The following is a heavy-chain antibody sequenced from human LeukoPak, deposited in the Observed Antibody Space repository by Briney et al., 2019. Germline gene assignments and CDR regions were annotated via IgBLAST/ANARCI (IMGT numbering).Heavy chain of an antibody. CDR1: GYTFTSYY. CDR3: ARVFAPYSSGYYYDFDY. D-gene: IGHD3-22*01. V-gene: IGHV1-46*01. CDR2: INPSGGST. J-gene: IGHJ4*02. Sequence: ASVKVSCKASGYTFTSYYMHWVRQAPGQGLEWMGIINPSGGSTSYAQKFQGRVTMTRDTSTSTVYMELSSLRSEDTAVYYCARVFAPYSSGYYYDFDYWGQGTLVTVSS.